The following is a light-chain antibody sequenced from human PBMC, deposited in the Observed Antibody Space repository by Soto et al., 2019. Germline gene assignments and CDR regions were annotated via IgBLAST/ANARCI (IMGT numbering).Light chain of an antibody. CDR2: GAS. CDR3: QKYGSSQYT. J-gene: IGKJ2*01. Sequence: EIVLTHSPGTLSLSPGERATLSCRASQSFSSSSLAWYQQKPGQAPRLLIYGASSRATGIPDRFSGSGSGTVFTLTISRLEPEEFAVYYCQKYGSSQYTFGPGTKLEIK. V-gene: IGKV3-20*01. CDR1: QSFSSSS.